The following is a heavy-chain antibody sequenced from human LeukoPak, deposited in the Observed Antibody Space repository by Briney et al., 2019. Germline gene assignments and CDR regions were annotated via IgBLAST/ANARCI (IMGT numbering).Heavy chain of an antibody. CDR2: ISGSGGST. Sequence: GGSLRLSCAASGFIFSNYAMSWVRQAPGKGLEWVSAISGSGGSTYYADSVKGRFTISRDNSKNTLYLQMNSLRAEDTAVYYCAKDGQWLVRGNNWFGPWGQGTRVTVSS. CDR3: AKDGQWLVRGNNWFGP. D-gene: IGHD6-19*01. J-gene: IGHJ5*02. V-gene: IGHV3-23*01. CDR1: GFIFSNYA.